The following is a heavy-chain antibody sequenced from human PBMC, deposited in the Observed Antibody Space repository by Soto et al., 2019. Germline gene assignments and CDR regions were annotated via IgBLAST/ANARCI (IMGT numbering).Heavy chain of an antibody. J-gene: IGHJ4*02. V-gene: IGHV1-8*01. Sequence: QVQLVQSGAEVKKPGASVKVSCKASGYTFITYDIHWVRQATGQGLEWMGWMNPSNGNAGYAQKFQGRVIMTRNISISTAYMELSSLRSEDTAVYFCATRKARSGPNSFDSWGQGTLVTVSS. CDR2: MNPSNGNA. CDR1: GYTFITYD. CDR3: ATRKARSGPNSFDS.